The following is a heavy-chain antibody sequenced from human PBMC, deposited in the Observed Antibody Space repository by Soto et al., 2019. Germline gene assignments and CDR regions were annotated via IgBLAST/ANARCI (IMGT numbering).Heavy chain of an antibody. CDR1: GGSFSDYS. J-gene: IGHJ4*02. CDR2: INHSGST. V-gene: IGHV4-34*01. D-gene: IGHD6-13*01. CDR3: ARARLGSSSSRGLYFDY. Sequence: PSETLSLTCAVYGGSFSDYSWTWIRQPPGKGLEWIGEINHSGSTYYNPSLKSRVTISVDTSKNQFSLKLSSVTAADTAVYYCARARLGSSSSRGLYFDYWGQGTLVTVSS.